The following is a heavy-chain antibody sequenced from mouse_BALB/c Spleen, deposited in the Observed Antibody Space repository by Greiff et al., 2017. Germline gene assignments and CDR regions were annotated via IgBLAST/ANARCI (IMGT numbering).Heavy chain of an antibody. J-gene: IGHJ4*01. CDR2: IYPGSGNT. V-gene: IGHV1-77*01. CDR1: GYTFTDYY. D-gene: IGHD3-1*01. CDR3: ARWGFYAMDY. Sequence: VQLQQSGAELARPGASVKLSCKASGYTFTDYYINWVKQRTGQGLEWIGEIYPGSGNTYYNEKFKGKATLTADKSSSTAYMQLSSLTSEDSAVYFCARWGFYAMDYWGQGTSVTVSS.